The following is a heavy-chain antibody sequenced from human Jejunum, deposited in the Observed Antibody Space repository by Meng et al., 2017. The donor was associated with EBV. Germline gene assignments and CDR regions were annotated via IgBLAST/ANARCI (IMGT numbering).Heavy chain of an antibody. J-gene: IGHJ4*02. V-gene: IGHV1-18*01. CDR3: TILSHCDGGICYSYDY. Sequence: QVQLVPSGAEVQEPGASSQGSCTASGYTFTNYGVSWVRQAPGQGLEWMGWISAYNGNTDYAQKLQGRVTMTTDTPTSTAYMELRSLRSDDTAVYYCTILSHCDGGICYSYDYWGQGTLVTVAS. D-gene: IGHD2-15*01. CDR2: ISAYNGNT. CDR1: GYTFTNYG.